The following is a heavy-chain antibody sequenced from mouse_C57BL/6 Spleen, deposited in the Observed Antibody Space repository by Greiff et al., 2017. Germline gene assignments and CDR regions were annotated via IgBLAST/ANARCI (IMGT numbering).Heavy chain of an antibody. V-gene: IGHV1-26*01. CDR3: ARSPHYAHDRYYYAMDY. CDR1: GYTFTDYY. CDR2: INPNNGGT. D-gene: IGHD1-1*02. J-gene: IGHJ4*01. Sequence: EVQLQQSGPELVKPGASVKISCKASGYTFTDYYMNWVKQSHGKSLEWIGDINPNNGGTSYNQKFKGKATLTVDKSSSTAYMELRSLTSEDSAVYYCARSPHYAHDRYYYAMDYWGQGTSVTVSS.